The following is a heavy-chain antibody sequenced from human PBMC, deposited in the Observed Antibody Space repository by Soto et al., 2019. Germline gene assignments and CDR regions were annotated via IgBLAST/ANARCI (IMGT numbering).Heavy chain of an antibody. CDR3: ARDKDYDSSGYGEYFQH. D-gene: IGHD3-22*01. J-gene: IGHJ1*01. V-gene: IGHV3-48*02. CDR2: ISSSSSTI. Sequence: EVQLVESGGGLVQPGGSLRLSCAASGFTSSSYSMNWVRQAPGKGLEWVSYISSSSSTIYYADSVKGRFTISRDNAKNSLYLQMNSLRDEDTAVYYCARDKDYDSSGYGEYFQHWGQGTLVTVSS. CDR1: GFTSSSYS.